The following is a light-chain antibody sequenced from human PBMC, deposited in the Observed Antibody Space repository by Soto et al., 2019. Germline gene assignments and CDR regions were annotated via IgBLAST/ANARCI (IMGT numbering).Light chain of an antibody. Sequence: DIQMTQSPSTLSASVEDRVSITCRASQSIVRWLAWYQQKPGKAPNLLIYDASILKSGVPSRFSGSGSGTEFTLTISSLQPDDFATYYCQQYDNSPPSVTFGPGTKVDI. J-gene: IGKJ3*01. CDR1: QSIVRW. CDR2: DAS. V-gene: IGKV1-5*01. CDR3: QQYDNSPPSVT.